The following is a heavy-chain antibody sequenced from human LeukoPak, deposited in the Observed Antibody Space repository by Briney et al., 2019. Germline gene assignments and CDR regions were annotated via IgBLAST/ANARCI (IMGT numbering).Heavy chain of an antibody. J-gene: IGHJ4*02. CDR3: ARDLGYYYGSGRGAPIDY. V-gene: IGHV3-30*03. CDR2: ISYDGSNK. Sequence: PGGSLRLSCAASGFTFSSYGMHWVRQAPGKGLEWVAVISYDGSNKYYADSVKGRFTISRDNFKNTLYLQMNSLRAEDTAVYYCARDLGYYYGSGRGAPIDYWGQGTLVTVSS. CDR1: GFTFSSYG. D-gene: IGHD3-10*01.